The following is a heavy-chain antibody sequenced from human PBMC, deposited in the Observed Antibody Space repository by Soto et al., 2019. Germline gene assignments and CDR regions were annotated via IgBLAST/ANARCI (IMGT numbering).Heavy chain of an antibody. Sequence: EVQLMESGGGLVQPGGSLRLSCAGSGFTFSMPWMHWVRQVPGKGLVWVSHINGDGRTTTYADSVKGRFTISRDNAKNTLYLQMNSLRDEDTAVYYCTTEFGADGNSLGYDYWGQGTLVTVSS. CDR3: TTEFGADGNSLGYDY. CDR2: INGDGRTT. V-gene: IGHV3-74*01. CDR1: GFTFSMPW. D-gene: IGHD3-10*01. J-gene: IGHJ4*02.